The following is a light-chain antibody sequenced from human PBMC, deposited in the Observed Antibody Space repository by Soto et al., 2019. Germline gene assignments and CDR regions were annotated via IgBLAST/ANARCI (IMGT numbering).Light chain of an antibody. CDR3: QQYYTTPVT. Sequence: DIVMTQSPDCLAVSLGERATINCKSSQSLVDNSSKRSYLGWYRQKPGQPPKLLIYWASTRESGVPDRFSGSGSGTDFTLTISSLQAEDVAVYYCQQYYTTPVTFGQGTKVEIK. V-gene: IGKV4-1*01. CDR2: WAS. J-gene: IGKJ1*01. CDR1: QSLVDNSSKRSY.